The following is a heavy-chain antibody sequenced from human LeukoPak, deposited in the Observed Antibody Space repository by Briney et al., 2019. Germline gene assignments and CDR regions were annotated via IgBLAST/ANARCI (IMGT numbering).Heavy chain of an antibody. Sequence: GGSLRLSCAASGFTFSTYAINWVRQAPGKGLEWVSSINSAGTSKKYADSLKGRFTISRDNAKNSLFLQLSSLRDEDTAVYYCARGRNAGGPYYSDYWGQGTRVTVSS. V-gene: IGHV3-21*01. CDR2: INSAGTSK. CDR1: GFTFSTYA. J-gene: IGHJ4*02. D-gene: IGHD4-23*01. CDR3: ARGRNAGGPYYSDY.